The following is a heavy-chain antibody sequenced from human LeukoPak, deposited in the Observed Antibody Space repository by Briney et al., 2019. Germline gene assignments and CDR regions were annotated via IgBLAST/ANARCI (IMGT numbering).Heavy chain of an antibody. CDR1: GGSINTPNYY. Sequence: SETLSLTCTVSGGSINTPNYYWGWIRQTPGKGLEWIGNIFYSGGTYYSPSLTSRVTISLDTSRNQFSLSLSSVTSADTAVYYCAKAAKYYFGSDTYYYFDYWGQGILVTVSS. CDR3: AKAAKYYFGSDTYYYFDY. V-gene: IGHV4-39*07. J-gene: IGHJ4*02. CDR2: IFYSGGT. D-gene: IGHD3-10*01.